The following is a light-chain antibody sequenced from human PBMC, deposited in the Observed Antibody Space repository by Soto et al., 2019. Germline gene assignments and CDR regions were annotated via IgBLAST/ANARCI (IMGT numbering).Light chain of an antibody. V-gene: IGKV1-39*01. CDR2: GAS. J-gene: IGKJ1*01. CDR1: QSISTY. Sequence: DIQMTQSPSSLSASVGDRVTITCRASQSISTYLNWYQQKPGKAPKLLIYGASSLQSGVPSRFSGSGSGTDFTLAISSLQPEEFATYYCQHRYNTPRTFGQGTKVEIK. CDR3: QHRYNTPRT.